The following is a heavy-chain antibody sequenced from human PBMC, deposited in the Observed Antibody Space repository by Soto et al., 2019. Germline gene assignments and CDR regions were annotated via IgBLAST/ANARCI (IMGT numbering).Heavy chain of an antibody. V-gene: IGHV4-34*01. D-gene: IGHD3-3*01. J-gene: IGHJ6*03. CDR2: INHSRST. Sequence: SETLSLTCTVSGDSMTYSDWSWIRQPPGKGLEWIGEINHSRSTNYNPSLKSRVTISVDTSKNQFSLKLSSVTAADTAVYYCARGQSPYVLRFLAYMDVWGKGTTVTVSS. CDR1: GDSMTYSD. CDR3: ARGQSPYVLRFLAYMDV.